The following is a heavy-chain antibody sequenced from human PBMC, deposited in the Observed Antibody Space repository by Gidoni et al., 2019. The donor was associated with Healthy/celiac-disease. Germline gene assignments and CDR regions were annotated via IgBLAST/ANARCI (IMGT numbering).Heavy chain of an antibody. Sequence: EVQLLESGGVLVQPGGSLRPSCPASGFPFTTYALSWGRQAPGKGLEWVSAIRGSGGSTYYADSVKGRFTISRDNSKNTLYLQMNSLRAEDTAVYYCAEARRSIVGDGLIGSYFQHWGQGTLVTVSS. J-gene: IGHJ1*01. CDR2: IRGSGGST. D-gene: IGHD1-26*01. V-gene: IGHV3-23*01. CDR3: AEARRSIVGDGLIGSYFQH. CDR1: GFPFTTYA.